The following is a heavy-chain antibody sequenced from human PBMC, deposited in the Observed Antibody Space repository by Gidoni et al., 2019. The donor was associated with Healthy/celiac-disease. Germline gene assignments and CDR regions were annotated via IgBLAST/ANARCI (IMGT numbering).Heavy chain of an antibody. CDR2: IKQDGSEK. CDR1: GFTFSSYW. D-gene: IGHD3-3*01. CDR3: ARDLERITIFGVVTYYYYYMDV. V-gene: IGHV3-7*01. Sequence: EVQLVESGGGLVQPGGSLRLSCAASGFTFSSYWMSWFRQAPGKGLEWVANIKQDGSEKYYVDSVKGRFTISRDNAKNSLYLQMNSLRAEDTAVYYCARDLERITIFGVVTYYYYYMDVWGKGTTVTVSS. J-gene: IGHJ6*03.